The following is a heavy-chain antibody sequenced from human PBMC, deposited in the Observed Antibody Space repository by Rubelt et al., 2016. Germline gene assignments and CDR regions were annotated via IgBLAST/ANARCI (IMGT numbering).Heavy chain of an antibody. CDR2: ITASGGAR. CDR1: GFSFNIYE. Sequence: EVQLVESGGGLVQPGGSLRLSCAASGFSFNIYEMNWVRQAPGKGREWVSYITASGGARYYAEAVKGRFTVSRDNAKNLLYLQMNNVTDDDTALYYCVRDEYGVGGDPWGQGTLVTVSS. V-gene: IGHV3-48*03. D-gene: IGHD2/OR15-2a*01. CDR3: VRDEYGVGGDP. J-gene: IGHJ5*02.